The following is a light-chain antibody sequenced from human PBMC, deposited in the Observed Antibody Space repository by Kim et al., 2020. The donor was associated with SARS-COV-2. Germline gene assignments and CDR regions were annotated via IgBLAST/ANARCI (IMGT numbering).Light chain of an antibody. J-gene: IGKJ1*01. CDR1: ESISGW. Sequence: ASVGDILTITCRASESISGWVACYQQKPRKAPNLLIFDASRLENGVPSRFSGSGSGTEFTLTISSLQPDDFSTYYCQQYNSYSRTFGQGTKVDIK. CDR2: DAS. V-gene: IGKV1-5*01. CDR3: QQYNSYSRT.